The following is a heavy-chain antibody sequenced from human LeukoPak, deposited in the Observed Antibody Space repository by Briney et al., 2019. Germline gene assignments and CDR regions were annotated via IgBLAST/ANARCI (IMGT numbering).Heavy chain of an antibody. CDR2: INHSGST. CDR1: GGSFSGYY. CDR3: ARRDIVATIST. J-gene: IGHJ4*02. D-gene: IGHD5-12*01. Sequence: SETLSLTCAVYGGSFSGYYRSWIRQPPGKGLEWIGEINHSGSTNYNPSLKSRVTISVDMSKNQFFLKLSSVTAADTAVYYCARRDIVATISTWGQGTLVTVSS. V-gene: IGHV4-34*01.